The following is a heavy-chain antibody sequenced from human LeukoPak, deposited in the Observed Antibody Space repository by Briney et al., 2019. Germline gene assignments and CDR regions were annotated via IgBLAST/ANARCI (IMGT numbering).Heavy chain of an antibody. CDR1: GGSISSSSYY. J-gene: IGHJ5*02. CDR3: ARRTRGYTAGYSSGWYRGHNWFDP. D-gene: IGHD6-19*01. V-gene: IGHV4-39*07. Sequence: ASETLSLTCTVSGGSISSSSYYWGWIRQPPGKGLEWIGEINHSGSTNYNPSLKSRVTISVDTSKNQFSLKLSSVTAADTAVYYCARRTRGYTAGYSSGWYRGHNWFDPWGQGTLVTVSS. CDR2: INHSGST.